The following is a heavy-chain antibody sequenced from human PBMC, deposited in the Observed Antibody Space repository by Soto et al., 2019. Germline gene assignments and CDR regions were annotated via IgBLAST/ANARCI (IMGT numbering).Heavy chain of an antibody. CDR3: ARRDFGDYDYFDY. D-gene: IGHD4-17*01. V-gene: IGHV1-46*01. CDR1: GYTLPSYF. CDR2: INPSTGST. Sequence: QVQLMQSGAEVEKPGASVKLSCTASGYTLPSYFIHLVRQVPGQGLDCMGMINPSTGSTTYAQEFQGRLTLTQDPCTIASTHTFRMELSGLGSADTAVYYCARRDFGDYDYFDYGGQGTQVTISS. J-gene: IGHJ4*02.